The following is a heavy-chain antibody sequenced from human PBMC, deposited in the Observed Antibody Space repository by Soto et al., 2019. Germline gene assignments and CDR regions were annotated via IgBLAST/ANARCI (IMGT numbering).Heavy chain of an antibody. D-gene: IGHD6-19*01. V-gene: IGHV4-4*02. CDR3: ARVGLGLYYFDY. Sequence: LETLSLTCAVSGGSISSSNWWSWVRQPPGKGLEWIGEIYHSGSTNYNPSLKSRVTISVDKSKNQFSLKLSSVTAADTAVYYCARVGLGLYYFDYWGQGTLVTVS. J-gene: IGHJ4*02. CDR2: IYHSGST. CDR1: GGSISSSNW.